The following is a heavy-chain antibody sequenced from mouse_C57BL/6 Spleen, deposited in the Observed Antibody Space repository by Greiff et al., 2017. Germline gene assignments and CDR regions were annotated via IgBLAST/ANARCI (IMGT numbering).Heavy chain of an antibody. Sequence: VKLQESGPGLVQPSQSLSITCTVSGFSLTSYGVHWVRQSPGKGLEWLGVIWRGGSTDYNAAFMSRLSITKDNSKSQVFFKMNSLQADDTAIYYCAKGDYDEGYYAMDYWGQGTSVTVSS. D-gene: IGHD2-13*01. V-gene: IGHV2-5*01. CDR1: GFSLTSYG. CDR2: IWRGGST. CDR3: AKGDYDEGYYAMDY. J-gene: IGHJ4*01.